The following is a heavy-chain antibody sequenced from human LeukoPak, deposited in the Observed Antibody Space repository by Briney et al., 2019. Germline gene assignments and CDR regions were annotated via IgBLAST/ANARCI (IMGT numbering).Heavy chain of an antibody. V-gene: IGHV4-4*07. J-gene: IGHJ6*03. CDR3: ARLGTAVAGPYYYYYMDV. D-gene: IGHD6-19*01. CDR1: GGSISSYY. Sequence: SETLSLTCTVSGGSISSYYWSWIRQPAGKGLEWIGRIYTGGSTNYDPSLKSRVTISVDKSKNQFSLKLSSVAAADTAVYYCARLGTAVAGPYYYYYMDVWGKGTTVTVSS. CDR2: IYTGGST.